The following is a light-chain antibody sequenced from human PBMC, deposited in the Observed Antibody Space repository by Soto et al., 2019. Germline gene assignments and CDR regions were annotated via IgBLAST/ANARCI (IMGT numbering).Light chain of an antibody. CDR1: QSVSSSY. CDR3: QQYGSSPPIA. CDR2: GAS. Sequence: EIVLTQSPATLSVSPGERATLSCSASQSVSSSYLAWYQQKPGQAPRLLIYGASSRATGIPDRFSGSGSGTDFTLTISRLEPEDFAVYYCQQYGSSPPIAFGQGTRLEI. J-gene: IGKJ5*01. V-gene: IGKV3-20*01.